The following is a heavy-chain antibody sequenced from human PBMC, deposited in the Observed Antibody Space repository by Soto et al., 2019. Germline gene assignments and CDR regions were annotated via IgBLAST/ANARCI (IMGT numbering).Heavy chain of an antibody. Sequence: SETLSLTCAVYGGSFSGYYWSWIRQPPGKGLEWIGEINHSGSTNYNPSLKSRVTISVDTSQNQFSLKLSSVTAADTAVYYCARGLGYCSSTSCYAFDYWGQGTLVTLSS. D-gene: IGHD2-2*03. CDR2: INHSGST. CDR1: GGSFSGYY. CDR3: ARGLGYCSSTSCYAFDY. J-gene: IGHJ4*02. V-gene: IGHV4-34*01.